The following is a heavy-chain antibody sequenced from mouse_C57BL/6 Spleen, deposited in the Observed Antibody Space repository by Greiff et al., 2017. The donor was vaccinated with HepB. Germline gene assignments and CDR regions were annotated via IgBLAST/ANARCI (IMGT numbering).Heavy chain of an antibody. J-gene: IGHJ3*01. CDR1: GYTFTSYW. CDR2: IDPSDSYT. CDR3: ARGGYGSSTRFAY. V-gene: IGHV1-59*01. D-gene: IGHD1-1*01. Sequence: QVHVKHPGAELVRPGTSVKLSCKASGYTFTSYWMHWVKQRPGQGLEWIGVIDPSDSYTNYNQKFKGKATLTVDTSSSTAYMQLSSLTSEDSAVYYCARGGYGSSTRFAYWGQGTLVTVSA.